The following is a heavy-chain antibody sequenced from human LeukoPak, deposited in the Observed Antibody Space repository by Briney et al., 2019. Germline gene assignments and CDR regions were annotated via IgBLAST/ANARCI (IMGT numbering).Heavy chain of an antibody. CDR1: GFTFSSYD. D-gene: IGHD1-1*01. CDR2: IVGNGITI. V-gene: IGHV3-48*03. J-gene: IGHJ4*02. Sequence: GGSLRLSCAASGFTFSSYDLNWVRQAPGKGLEWVSYIVGNGITIYYADSVKGRFTISRDNTKNSLYLQMNSLRAEDTAVYYCGRKLTGTTFFDYWGQGTLVTVSS. CDR3: GRKLTGTTFFDY.